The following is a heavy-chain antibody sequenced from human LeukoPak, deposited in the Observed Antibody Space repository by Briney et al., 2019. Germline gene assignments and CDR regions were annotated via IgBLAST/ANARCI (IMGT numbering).Heavy chain of an antibody. CDR2: ISWISGSI. CDR1: GFTFDDYA. J-gene: IGHJ4*02. D-gene: IGHD4-17*01. V-gene: IGHV3-9*01. CDR3: AKDASYGDYVR. Sequence: GRSLRLSCAASGFTFDDYAMHWVRQAPGKGLEWVSGISWISGSIGYADSVKGRFTISRDNAKNSLYLQMNSLRAEDTALYYCAKDASYGDYVRWGQGTLVTVSS.